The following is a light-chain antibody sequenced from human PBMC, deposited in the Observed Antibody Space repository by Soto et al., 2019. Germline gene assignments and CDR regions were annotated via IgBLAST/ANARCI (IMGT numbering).Light chain of an antibody. CDR3: QKYNNWPPWT. Sequence: EIVLTQSPATLSLSPGERATLSCRASQSVSSYLAWYQQKPGQAPRLLIYGASSRATGIPDRFSGSGSGTDFTLTISRLEPEDFAVYYCQKYNNWPPWTFGQGTKVDI. CDR1: QSVSSY. CDR2: GAS. V-gene: IGKV3-11*01. J-gene: IGKJ1*01.